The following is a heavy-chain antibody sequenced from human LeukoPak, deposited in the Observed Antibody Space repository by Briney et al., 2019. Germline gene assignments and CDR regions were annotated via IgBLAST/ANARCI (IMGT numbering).Heavy chain of an antibody. Sequence: PGGSLRLSCAASGFTFSSDSMNWVRQAPGKGLEWVSYISSSSSTIYYADSVKGRFTISRDNAKNSLYLQMNSLRAEDTAVYHCARVEPYSSGWYDYWGQGTLVTVSS. CDR3: ARVEPYSSGWYDY. CDR2: ISSSSSTI. D-gene: IGHD6-19*01. V-gene: IGHV3-48*01. J-gene: IGHJ4*02. CDR1: GFTFSSDS.